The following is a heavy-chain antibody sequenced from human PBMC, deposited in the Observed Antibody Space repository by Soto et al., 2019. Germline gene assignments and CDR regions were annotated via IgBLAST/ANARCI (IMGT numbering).Heavy chain of an antibody. D-gene: IGHD6-19*01. CDR3: ARMCSVSTCLCDAHDI. J-gene: IGHJ3*02. CDR1: GYTSSGHY. V-gene: IGHV1-2*04. Sequence: QAQLVQSGAEVKQPGASVKVSCKASGYTSSGHYIHWMRQAPGQGLEWVGWIYPDSGEPHLAQKFQGLVTMTRDKAYPTIYMELRRLISDDTAVYFCARMCSVSTCLCDAHDIWGQGTLVTVSS. CDR2: IYPDSGEP.